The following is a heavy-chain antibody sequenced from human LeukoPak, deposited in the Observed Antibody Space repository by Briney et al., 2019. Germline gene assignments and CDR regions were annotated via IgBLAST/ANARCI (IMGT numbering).Heavy chain of an antibody. D-gene: IGHD6-19*01. CDR3: VRLSSSGWQFDY. J-gene: IGHJ4*02. CDR2: IYYSGST. Sequence: SETLSLTCTVSGGSISSSSYYWGWIRQPPGTGLEWIGSIYYSGSTYYNPSLKSRVTISVDTSKNQFSLKLSSATAADTAVYYCVRLSSSGWQFDYWGQGTLVTVSS. CDR1: GGSISSSSYY. V-gene: IGHV4-39*01.